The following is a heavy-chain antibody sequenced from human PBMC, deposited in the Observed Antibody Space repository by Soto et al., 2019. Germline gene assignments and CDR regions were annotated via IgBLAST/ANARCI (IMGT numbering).Heavy chain of an antibody. V-gene: IGHV4-59*08. CDR1: GGSISSYY. CDR2: IYYSGST. CDR3: ARRSPTRYCSGGICYAGGLDP. Sequence: QVQLQESGPGLVKPSETLSLTCTVSGGSISSYYWSWIRQPPGKGLEWIGYIYYSGSTNYNPSLKRRVTIRVDPSKNHFSLKLSSVTAADTAVYYCARRSPTRYCSGGICYAGGLDPWGQGTLVTVSS. D-gene: IGHD2-15*01. J-gene: IGHJ5*02.